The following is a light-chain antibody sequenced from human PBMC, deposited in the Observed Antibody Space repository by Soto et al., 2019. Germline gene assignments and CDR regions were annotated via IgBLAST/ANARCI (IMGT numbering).Light chain of an antibody. CDR3: QQANSVPLT. J-gene: IGKJ4*01. CDR2: AAS. V-gene: IGKV1-12*01. CDR1: QGVSSW. Sequence: EIQLTQSPSSVSVSVGDRVTITCRASQGVSSWLAWYQQKPGKAPKLLIYAASSMKSGIPARFSGSGSGTDFTLTISSLQSEDFATYYCQQANSVPLTFGGGTKMEIK.